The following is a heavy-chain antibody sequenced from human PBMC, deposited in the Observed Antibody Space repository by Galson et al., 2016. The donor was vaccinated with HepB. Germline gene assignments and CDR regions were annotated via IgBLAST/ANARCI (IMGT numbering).Heavy chain of an antibody. D-gene: IGHD4-23*01. Sequence: SLRLSCAASGFTFSSYWMNWVRQAPGKGLEWVANIKEDGSEKNYVDSLKGRFTISRDNSKNTLYLQVNSLRAEDTAVYSCAKGGGDYGGNVIFDGWGQGTLVTVSS. CDR3: AKGGGDYGGNVIFDG. J-gene: IGHJ4*02. V-gene: IGHV3-7*03. CDR2: IKEDGSEK. CDR1: GFTFSSYW.